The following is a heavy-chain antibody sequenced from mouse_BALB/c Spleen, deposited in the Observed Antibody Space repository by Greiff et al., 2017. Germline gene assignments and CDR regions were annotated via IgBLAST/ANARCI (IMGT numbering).Heavy chain of an antibody. J-gene: IGHJ4*01. D-gene: IGHD2-1*01. Sequence: VQLKESGPELVKPGASVKISCKASGYTFTDYNMHWVKQSHGKSLEWIGYIYPYNGGTGYNQKFKSKATLTVDNSSSTAYMELRSLTSEDSAVYYCARKDYGNYEGYYAMDYWGQGTSVTVSS. V-gene: IGHV1S29*02. CDR2: IYPYNGGT. CDR3: ARKDYGNYEGYYAMDY. CDR1: GYTFTDYN.